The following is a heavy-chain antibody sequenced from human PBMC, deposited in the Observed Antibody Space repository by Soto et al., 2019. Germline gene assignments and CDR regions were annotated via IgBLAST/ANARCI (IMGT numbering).Heavy chain of an antibody. CDR3: ARGWMTSSSVIIY. J-gene: IGHJ4*02. D-gene: IGHD6-6*01. V-gene: IGHV3-74*01. Sequence: EVQLVESGGGLVQPGGSLRLSCAASGFTFSSHWMHWVRQAPGKGLVWVSHIKSDGSEINYADSVKGRFTISRDNAKDTLYLQMNSLRAEDTAVYYCARGWMTSSSVIIYWGQGILVTVSS. CDR2: IKSDGSEI. CDR1: GFTFSSHW.